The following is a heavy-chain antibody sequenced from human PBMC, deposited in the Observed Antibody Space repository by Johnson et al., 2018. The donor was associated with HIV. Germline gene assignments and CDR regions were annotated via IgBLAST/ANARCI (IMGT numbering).Heavy chain of an antibody. Sequence: MLLVESGGGLVQPGGSLRVSCAASGFTVSSNYMSWVRQAAGKGLEWVANIKQDGSEKYYVDSVKGRFTISRDNAKNSLYLQMNSLRAEDTAVYYCVCLRVSLSAFDIWGQGTMVTVSS. CDR3: VCLRVSLSAFDI. CDR2: IKQDGSEK. CDR1: GFTVSSNY. D-gene: IGHD2-21*01. J-gene: IGHJ3*02. V-gene: IGHV3-7*01.